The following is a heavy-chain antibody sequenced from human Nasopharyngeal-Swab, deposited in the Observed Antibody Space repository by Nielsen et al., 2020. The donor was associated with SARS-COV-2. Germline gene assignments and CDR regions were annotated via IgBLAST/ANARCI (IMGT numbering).Heavy chain of an antibody. V-gene: IGHV3-33*01. CDR3: ARDEAVAQLSYYGMDV. J-gene: IGHJ6*02. Sequence: GESLKISCAASGFTFSSYGMHWVRQAPGKGLEWVAVIWYDGSNKYYADSVKGRFTISRDNSKNTLYLQMNSLRAEGTAVYYCARDEAVAQLSYYGMDVWGQGTTVTVSS. D-gene: IGHD6-19*01. CDR1: GFTFSSYG. CDR2: IWYDGSNK.